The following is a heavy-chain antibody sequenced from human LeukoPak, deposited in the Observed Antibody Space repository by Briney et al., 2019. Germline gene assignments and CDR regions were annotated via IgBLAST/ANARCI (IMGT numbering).Heavy chain of an antibody. D-gene: IGHD6-19*01. CDR2: IYSGGST. J-gene: IGHJ4*02. Sequence: AGGSLRLSCAASGFTVSSNYMIWVRQAPGKGLMWVSFIYSGGSTHYADSVKGRFTISRDNSKNTLYLQMNSLRAEDTAVYYCARLAVGGWDIRYWGQGTLVTVSS. V-gene: IGHV3-66*01. CDR3: ARLAVGGWDIRY. CDR1: GFTVSSNY.